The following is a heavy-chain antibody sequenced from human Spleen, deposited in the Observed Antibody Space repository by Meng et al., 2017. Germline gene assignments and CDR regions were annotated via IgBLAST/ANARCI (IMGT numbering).Heavy chain of an antibody. J-gene: IGHJ4*03. CDR1: GFTFSSYW. D-gene: IGHD1-26*01. CDR3: ARQGWELRYFDY. CDR2: IKQDGSEK. Sequence: GESLKISCAASGFTFSSYWMSWVRQAPGKGLEWVANIKQDGSEKYYVDSVKGRFTISRDNAKNSLYLQMNSLRAEDTAVYYCARQGWELRYFDYWGQGTTVTVSS. V-gene: IGHV3-7*01.